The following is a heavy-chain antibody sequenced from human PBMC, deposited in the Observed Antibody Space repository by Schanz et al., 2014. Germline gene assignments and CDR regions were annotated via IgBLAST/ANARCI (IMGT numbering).Heavy chain of an antibody. J-gene: IGHJ6*02. Sequence: QVQLQESGPGLVKPSETLSLTCTVSGGSISNYYWSWIRQPPGKGLEWIRYISYSGSTNYNPSLKRRVTISVDTSKNQFALKLSSVTAADTAVYYCARAEINSGYARYYYGMDVWGRGTTVTVSS. CDR1: GGSISNYY. CDR3: ARAEINSGYARYYYGMDV. CDR2: ISYSGST. V-gene: IGHV4-59*01. D-gene: IGHD5-12*01.